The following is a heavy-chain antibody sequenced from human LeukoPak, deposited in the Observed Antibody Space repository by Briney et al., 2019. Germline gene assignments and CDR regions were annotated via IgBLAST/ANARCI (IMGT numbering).Heavy chain of an antibody. J-gene: IGHJ4*02. Sequence: PSETLSLTCTVSGGSISSYYWSWIRQPPGKGLEWIGYIYYSGSTNYNPSLKGRVTISVDTSKNQFSLKLSSVTAADTAVYYCARARITWNYQIRYYFDYWGQGTLVTVSS. D-gene: IGHD1-7*01. CDR1: GGSISSYY. CDR2: IYYSGST. CDR3: ARARITWNYQIRYYFDY. V-gene: IGHV4-59*01.